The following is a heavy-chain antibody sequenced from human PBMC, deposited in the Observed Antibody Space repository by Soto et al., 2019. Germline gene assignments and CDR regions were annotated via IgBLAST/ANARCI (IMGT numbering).Heavy chain of an antibody. CDR3: AREVEDIVVVVAATGGWFDP. J-gene: IGHJ5*02. Sequence: ASVKVSCKASGGTFSSYTISWVRQAPGQGLEWMGRIIPILGIANYAQKFQGRVTITADKSTSTAYMELSSLRSEDTAVYYCAREVEDIVVVVAATGGWFDPWGQGTLVTVSS. CDR2: IIPILGIA. CDR1: GGTFSSYT. V-gene: IGHV1-69*04. D-gene: IGHD2-15*01.